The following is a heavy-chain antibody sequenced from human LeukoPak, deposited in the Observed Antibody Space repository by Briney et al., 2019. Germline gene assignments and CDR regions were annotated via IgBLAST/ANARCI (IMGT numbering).Heavy chain of an antibody. CDR1: GGSISSGGYY. D-gene: IGHD3-22*01. Sequence: SETLSLTCTVSGGSISSGGYYWSWIRQHPGKGLEWIGYIYYSGSTYYNPSLKSRVTISVDTSKNQFSLKLSSVTAADTAVYYCARFVIVVVRPGWYFDLWGRGTLVTVSS. V-gene: IGHV4-31*03. J-gene: IGHJ2*01. CDR2: IYYSGST. CDR3: ARFVIVVVRPGWYFDL.